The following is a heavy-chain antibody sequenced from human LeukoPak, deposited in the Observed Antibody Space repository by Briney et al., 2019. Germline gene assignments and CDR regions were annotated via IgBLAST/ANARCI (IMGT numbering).Heavy chain of an antibody. V-gene: IGHV3-49*04. Sequence: GGSLRLSCTASGFTFGDYAMSWVRQAPGKGLEWVGFIRSKAYGGTTEYAASVKGRFTISRDDSKSIAYLQMNSLKTEDTAVYYCTRDRRYYYGSGFDWPYYGMDVWGQGTTVTVSS. J-gene: IGHJ6*02. D-gene: IGHD3-10*01. CDR2: IRSKAYGGTT. CDR3: TRDRRYYYGSGFDWPYYGMDV. CDR1: GFTFGDYA.